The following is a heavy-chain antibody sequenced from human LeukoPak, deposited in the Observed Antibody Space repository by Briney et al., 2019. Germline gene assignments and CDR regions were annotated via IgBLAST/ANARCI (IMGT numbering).Heavy chain of an antibody. J-gene: IGHJ4*02. D-gene: IGHD3-9*01. V-gene: IGHV3-66*01. CDR3: AKGGLRYFDWLFRPHFDY. Sequence: PGGSLRLSCAASEFSVGSNYMTWVRQAPGKGLEWVSLIYSGGSTYYADSVKGRFTISRDNSKNTLYLQMNSLRAEDTAVYYCAKGGLRYFDWLFRPHFDYWGQGTLVTVSS. CDR1: EFSVGSNY. CDR2: IYSGGST.